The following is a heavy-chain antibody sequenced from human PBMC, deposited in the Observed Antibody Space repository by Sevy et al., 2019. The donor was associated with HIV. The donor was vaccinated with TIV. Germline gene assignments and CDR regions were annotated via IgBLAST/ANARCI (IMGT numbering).Heavy chain of an antibody. CDR2: MNPNSGGA. D-gene: IGHD4-4*01. J-gene: IGHJ5*02. Sequence: ASVKVSCKASGYTFTTHDINWVRQATGRGLEWMGWMNPNSGGAAYALNFQGRVTITRNTSISTAYMELSSLTYEDTAVYYCARGSPPGDSDYRWFDPWGQGTLVTVSS. CDR3: ARGSPPGDSDYRWFDP. V-gene: IGHV1-8*03. CDR1: GYTFTTHD.